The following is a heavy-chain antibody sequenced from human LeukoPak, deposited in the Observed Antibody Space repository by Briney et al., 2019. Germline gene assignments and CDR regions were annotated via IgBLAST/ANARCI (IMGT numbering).Heavy chain of an antibody. CDR3: ARAFDY. J-gene: IGHJ4*02. CDR1: GFTFRSFD. Sequence: SGGSLRLSCAASGFTFRSFDMNWVRQAPGRGLEWVSYISTGSGTIYYADSVKGRFTISRDDAKNSLFLQMSSLRAEDTAVYYCARAFDYWAQGTLVTVSS. V-gene: IGHV3-48*04. CDR2: ISTGSGTI.